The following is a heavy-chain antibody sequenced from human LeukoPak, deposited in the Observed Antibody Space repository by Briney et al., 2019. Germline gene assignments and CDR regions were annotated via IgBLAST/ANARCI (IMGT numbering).Heavy chain of an antibody. CDR2: IYYSGST. CDR3: ARVVITRRLGNWFDP. Sequence: SQTLSLTCTVSGGSISSGGYYWSWIRQPPGKGLEWIGYIYYSGSTNYNPSLKSRVTISVDTSKNQFSLKLSSVTAADTAVYYCARVVITRRLGNWFDPWGQGTLVTVSS. V-gene: IGHV4-61*08. J-gene: IGHJ5*02. CDR1: GGSISSGGYY. D-gene: IGHD4-23*01.